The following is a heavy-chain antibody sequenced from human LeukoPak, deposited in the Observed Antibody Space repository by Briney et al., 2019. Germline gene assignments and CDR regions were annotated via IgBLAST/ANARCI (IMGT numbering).Heavy chain of an antibody. CDR2: INPNGGST. J-gene: IGHJ5*02. V-gene: IGHV1-46*01. CDR1: GYTFTSHY. D-gene: IGHD2-15*01. Sequence: ASVTVSFKASGYTFTSHYIHWVRQAPGQGLEWMGIINPNGGSTGYAQKFQGRVTLTRDTSTSTVYMELSSLRFEDTAVYYCARDRYCSGGSCYPNWFDPWGQGTLVTVSS. CDR3: ARDRYCSGGSCYPNWFDP.